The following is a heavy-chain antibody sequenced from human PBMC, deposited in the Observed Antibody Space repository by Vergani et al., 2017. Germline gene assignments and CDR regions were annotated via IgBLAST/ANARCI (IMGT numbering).Heavy chain of an antibody. CDR2: ISSSGSTI. J-gene: IGHJ5*02. Sequence: EQRVESGGGLVKPGGSLRLSCAASGFTFSDYYMSWIRQAPGKGLEWVSYISSSGSTIYYADSVKGRFTISRDNAKNSLYLQMNSLRAEDTAVYYCARDERGSSSWQNNWFDPWGQGTLVTVSS. V-gene: IGHV3-11*01. CDR1: GFTFSDYY. CDR3: ARDERGSSSWQNNWFDP. D-gene: IGHD6-13*01.